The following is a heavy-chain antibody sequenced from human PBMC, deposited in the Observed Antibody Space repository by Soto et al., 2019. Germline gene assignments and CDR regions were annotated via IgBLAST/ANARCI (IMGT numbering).Heavy chain of an antibody. CDR1: GGTFSSYT. CDR3: ASSRTVSYYYYGMDV. Sequence: QVQLVQSGAEVKKPGSSVKVSCKASGGTFSSYTISWVRQAPGQGLEWMGRIIPILGIANYAQKFQGRVTRTADKSTSTAYMERSRLRSEDTAVYYCASSRTVSYYYYGMDVWGQGTTVTVSS. D-gene: IGHD1-20*01. CDR2: IIPILGIA. V-gene: IGHV1-69*02. J-gene: IGHJ6*02.